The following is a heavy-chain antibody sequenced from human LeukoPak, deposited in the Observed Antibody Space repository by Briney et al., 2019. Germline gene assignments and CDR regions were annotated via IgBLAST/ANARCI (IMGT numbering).Heavy chain of an antibody. J-gene: IGHJ1*01. CDR2: IWSDGSDK. CDR1: GFTFSHYG. V-gene: IGHV3-33*06. Sequence: GGSLRLSCAASGFTFSHYGMRWVRQTPGAGMGWVAVIWSDGSDKYYAKSVKGRFTISRDNSKNSLFLQMNSLRAEDTAVYYCAKDAQRGFDYSNSLQNWGQGILVTVSS. CDR3: AKDAQRGFDYSNSLQN. D-gene: IGHD4-11*01.